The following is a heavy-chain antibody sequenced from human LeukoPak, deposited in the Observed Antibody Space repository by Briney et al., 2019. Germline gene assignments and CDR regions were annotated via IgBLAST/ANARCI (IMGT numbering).Heavy chain of an antibody. Sequence: SETLSLTCAVYGGSFSGYYWSWIRQPPGKGLEWIGEINHSGSTNYNPSLKSRVTISVDTSKNQFSLKLSSVTAADTAVYYCAMYSGSLLDAFDIWGQGTMVTVSS. CDR3: AMYSGSLLDAFDI. CDR2: INHSGST. D-gene: IGHD1-26*01. J-gene: IGHJ3*02. CDR1: GGSFSGYY. V-gene: IGHV4-34*01.